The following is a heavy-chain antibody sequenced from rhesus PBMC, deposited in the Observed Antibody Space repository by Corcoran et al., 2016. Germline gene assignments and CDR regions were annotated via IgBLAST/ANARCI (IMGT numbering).Heavy chain of an antibody. CDR3: ARGGLWRFDG. J-gene: IGHJ5-1*01. Sequence: QVQLQESGPGLVKPSETLSLTCAVSGYSISSGYYRCWISQPPGKGLVWIGFITYSGSTSYNPSLKSRVTISRDTSKNQFSLKLSSVTAADTAVYYCARGGLWRFDGWGPGVLVTVSS. CDR1: GYSISSGYYR. V-gene: IGHV4-122*02. CDR2: ITYSGST. D-gene: IGHD4-17*01.